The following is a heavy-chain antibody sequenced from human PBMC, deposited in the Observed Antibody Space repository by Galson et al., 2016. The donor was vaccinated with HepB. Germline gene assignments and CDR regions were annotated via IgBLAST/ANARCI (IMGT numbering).Heavy chain of an antibody. D-gene: IGHD2-15*01. V-gene: IGHV1-46*03. J-gene: IGHJ6*02. Sequence: SVKVSCKASGSTFRDYYVHWVRQAPGQGLEWMGVIYPSGVGASYRQKLQAMFKPGGASTTYAQKFLGRITVTRDTSTSTVYMEVSSLTYEDTAKYFCAGNSTHQWYVWGQGTTVTVSS. CDR3: AGNSTHQWYV. CDR2: IYPSGVGA. CDR1: GSTFRDYY.